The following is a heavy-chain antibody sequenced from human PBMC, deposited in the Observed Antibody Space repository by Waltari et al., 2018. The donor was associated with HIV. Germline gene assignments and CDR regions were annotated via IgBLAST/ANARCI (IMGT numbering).Heavy chain of an antibody. D-gene: IGHD1-26*01. Sequence: QVQLVESGGGVVQPGRSLRLSCAASGFTFSSYAMHWVRQAPGKGLEWVAVISYDGSNKYYADSVKGRFTISRDNSKNTLYLQMNSLRAEDTAVYYCASLVTLEGASDYWGQGTLVTVSS. V-gene: IGHV3-30*04. CDR2: ISYDGSNK. CDR3: ASLVTLEGASDY. J-gene: IGHJ4*02. CDR1: GFTFSSYA.